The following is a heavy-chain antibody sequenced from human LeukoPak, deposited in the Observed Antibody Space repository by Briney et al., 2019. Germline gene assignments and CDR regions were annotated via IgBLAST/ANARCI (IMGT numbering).Heavy chain of an antibody. J-gene: IGHJ6*03. CDR3: ARGYSGYDLIKPQYYMDV. CDR2: IIPIFGTA. V-gene: IGHV1-69*13. Sequence: SVNVSCKASGGAFSSYAISWVRQAPGQGREWMGGIIPIFGTANYAQKFQGRVTITADDSTSTDYMELSSLRSEDTAVYYCARGYSGYDLIKPQYYMDVWGKGTTVTISS. CDR1: GGAFSSYA. D-gene: IGHD5-12*01.